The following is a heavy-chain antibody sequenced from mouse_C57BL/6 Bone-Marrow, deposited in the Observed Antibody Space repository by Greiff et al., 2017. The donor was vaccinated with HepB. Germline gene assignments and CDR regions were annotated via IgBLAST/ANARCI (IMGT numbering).Heavy chain of an antibody. D-gene: IGHD2-3*01. CDR1: GFNIKDDY. V-gene: IGHV14-4*01. CDR3: TSDGYYPAWFAY. J-gene: IGHJ3*01. CDR2: IDPENGDT. Sequence: EVQVVESGAELVRPGASVKLSCTASGFNIKDDYMHWVKQRPEQGLAWIGWIDPENGDTEYASKCQGKATITADTSSNTAYLQLSSLTSEDTSVYYCTSDGYYPAWFAYWGQGTLVTVSA.